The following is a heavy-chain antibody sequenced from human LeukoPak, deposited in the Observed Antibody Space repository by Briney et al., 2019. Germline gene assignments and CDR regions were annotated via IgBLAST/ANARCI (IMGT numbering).Heavy chain of an antibody. CDR1: GGTFSSYA. CDR2: VIPIFGTA. J-gene: IGHJ4*02. Sequence: SVKVSCKASGGTFSSYAISWVRQGPGQGLEWVGGVIPIFGTANYAQKFQGRVTITADKSTSTAYMELSSLRSEDTAVYYCARASSFRITKIVVVFTSYYFDYWGQGALVTVSS. V-gene: IGHV1-69*06. D-gene: IGHD3-22*01. CDR3: ARASSFRITKIVVVFTSYYFDY.